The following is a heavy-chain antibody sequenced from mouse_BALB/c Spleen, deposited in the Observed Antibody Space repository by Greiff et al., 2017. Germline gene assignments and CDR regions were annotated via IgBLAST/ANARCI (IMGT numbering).Heavy chain of an antibody. CDR3: ARYGRRDAMDY. Sequence: DVMLVESGGGLVKPGGSLKLSCAASGFTFSSYTMSWVRQTPEKRLEWVATISSGGGNTYYPDSVKGRFTISRDNAKNNLYLQMSSLRSEDTALYYCARYGRRDAMDYWGQGTSVTVSS. V-gene: IGHV5-9*03. CDR1: GFTFSSYT. D-gene: IGHD6-1*01. J-gene: IGHJ4*01. CDR2: ISSGGGNT.